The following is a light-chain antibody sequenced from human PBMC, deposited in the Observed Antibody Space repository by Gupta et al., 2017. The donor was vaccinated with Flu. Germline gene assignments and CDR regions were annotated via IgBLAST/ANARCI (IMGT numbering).Light chain of an antibody. J-gene: IGLJ2*01. CDR3: QAGDDNVAVI. V-gene: IGLV3-1*01. CDR1: NGGRKY. CDR2: EDD. Sequence: PGKTASVTCSGHNGGRKYVSWYQKKAAQPPMLVVYEDDRRPSGTTGRFSGSNAGDTAILTISGTQVADDADYFCQAGDDNVAVIFGGGTKLTVL.